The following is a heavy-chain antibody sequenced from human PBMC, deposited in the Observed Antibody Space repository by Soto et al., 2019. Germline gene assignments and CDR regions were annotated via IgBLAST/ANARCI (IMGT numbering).Heavy chain of an antibody. CDR2: INHSGST. D-gene: IGHD3-3*01. V-gene: IGHV4-34*01. CDR3: ARGCRPRTYTIFGVVIICYWFDP. CDR1: GGSFSGYY. Sequence: SETLSLTCAVYGGSFSGYYWSWIRQPPGKGLEWIGEINHSGSTNYNPSLKSRVTISVDTSKNQFSLKLSSVTAADTAVYYCARGCRPRTYTIFGVVIICYWFDPWGQGTLVIVSS. J-gene: IGHJ5*02.